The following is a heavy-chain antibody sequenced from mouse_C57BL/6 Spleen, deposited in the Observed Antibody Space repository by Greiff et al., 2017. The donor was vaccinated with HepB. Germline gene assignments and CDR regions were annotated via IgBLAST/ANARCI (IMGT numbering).Heavy chain of an antibody. CDR3: ARGDYYGSTLDY. J-gene: IGHJ2*01. CDR2: IYPGDGDT. D-gene: IGHD1-1*01. V-gene: IGHV1-82*01. Sequence: VQLQPSGPELVKPGASVKISCKASGYAFSSSWMNWVKQRPGKGLEWIGRIYPGDGDTNYTGKFKGKATLTADKSSSTAYMQLSSLTSEDSAVYVGARGDYYGSTLDYWGQGTTLTVSS. CDR1: GYAFSSSW.